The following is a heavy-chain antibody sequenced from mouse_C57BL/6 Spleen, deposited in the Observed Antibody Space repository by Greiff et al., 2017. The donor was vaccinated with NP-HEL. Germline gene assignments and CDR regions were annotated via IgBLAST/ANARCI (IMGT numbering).Heavy chain of an antibody. J-gene: IGHJ4*01. CDR2: IWTGGGT. CDR1: GFSLTSYA. D-gene: IGHD1-1*01. V-gene: IGHV2-9-1*01. CDR3: ARDSDGTTWGAMDY. Sequence: QVQLKQSGPGLVAPSQSLSITCTVSGFSLTSYAISWVRQPPGKGLEWLGVIWTGGGTNYNSALKSRLSISKDNSKGQVFLKMNSLQTDDTARYYCARDSDGTTWGAMDYWGQGTSVTVSS.